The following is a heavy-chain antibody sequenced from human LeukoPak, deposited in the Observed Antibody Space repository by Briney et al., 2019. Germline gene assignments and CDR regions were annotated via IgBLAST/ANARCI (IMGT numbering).Heavy chain of an antibody. CDR2: IIPIFGTA. CDR1: GYSFTSYW. CDR3: ARSKALRLDDIYY. J-gene: IGHJ4*02. D-gene: IGHD3-9*01. Sequence: KISCKGSGYSFTSYWISWVRQAPGQGLEWMGGIIPIFGTANYAQKFQGRVTITADESTSTAYMELSSLRSEDTAVYYCARSKALRLDDIYYWGQGTLVTVSS. V-gene: IGHV1-69*01.